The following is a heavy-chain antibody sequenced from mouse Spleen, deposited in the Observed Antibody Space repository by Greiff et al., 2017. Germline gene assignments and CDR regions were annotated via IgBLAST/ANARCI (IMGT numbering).Heavy chain of an antibody. CDR1: GFTFSDYG. D-gene: IGHD2-4*01. Sequence: EVKLMESGGGLVKPGGSLKLSCAASGFTFSDYGMHWVRQAPEKGLEWVAYISSGSSTIYYADTVKGRFTISRDNAKNTLFLQMTSLRSEDTAMYYCARPVMITTKSYFDYWGQGTTLTVSS. CDR2: ISSGSSTI. J-gene: IGHJ2*01. V-gene: IGHV5-17*01. CDR3: ARPVMITTKSYFDY.